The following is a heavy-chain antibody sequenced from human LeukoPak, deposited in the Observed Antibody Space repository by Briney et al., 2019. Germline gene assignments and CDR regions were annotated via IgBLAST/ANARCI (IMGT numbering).Heavy chain of an antibody. Sequence: GGSLRLSCAASGFTFSSYSMNWVRQAPGKGLEWVSSISSSSTYIYYADSVKGRFTISRDNAKNSLYLQMNSLRAEDTAVYYCARDNDLLRYFDWPLDYWGQGTLVTVSS. D-gene: IGHD3-9*01. V-gene: IGHV3-21*01. J-gene: IGHJ4*02. CDR1: GFTFSSYS. CDR2: ISSSSTYI. CDR3: ARDNDLLRYFDWPLDY.